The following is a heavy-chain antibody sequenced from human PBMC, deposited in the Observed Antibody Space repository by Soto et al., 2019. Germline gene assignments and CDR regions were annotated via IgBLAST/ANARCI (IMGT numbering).Heavy chain of an antibody. J-gene: IGHJ4*02. Sequence: QVQLMQSGAEVKRPGASVKISCKASGYTFINYNMNWVRQAPGQGLEWLGMISPSGDRSAYAPKFRGRVTMTSDTSTSTVYMELNSLRSEDTAVYYCARVRADGDVYWGQGTLVIVSS. CDR1: GYTFINYN. D-gene: IGHD4-17*01. CDR2: ISPSGDRS. V-gene: IGHV1-46*01. CDR3: ARVRADGDVY.